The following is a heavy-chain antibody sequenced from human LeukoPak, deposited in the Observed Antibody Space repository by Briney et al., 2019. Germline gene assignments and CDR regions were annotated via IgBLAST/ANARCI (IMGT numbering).Heavy chain of an antibody. V-gene: IGHV3-23*01. D-gene: IGHD2-15*01. J-gene: IGHJ6*03. CDR3: ARGIGGRIGLPPTEAVRDYYMDV. CDR2: ISGSGGST. CDR1: GFTFSNYA. Sequence: GGSLRLSCAGSGFTFSNYAMNWVRQAPGKGLEWVSTISGSGGSTYYADSEKGRFTISRDNSKNTLYLQMNSLRAEDTAVYYCARGIGGRIGLPPTEAVRDYYMDVWGKGTTVTVSS.